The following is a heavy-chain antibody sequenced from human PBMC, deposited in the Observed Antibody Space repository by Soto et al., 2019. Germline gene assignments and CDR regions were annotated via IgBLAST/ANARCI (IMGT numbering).Heavy chain of an antibody. V-gene: IGHV4-39*02. Sequence: PSETLSLTCTVSGGSISSSSYYWGWIRQPPGKGLEWIGSIYYSGSTYYNPSLKSRVTISVDTSKNQFSLKLSSVTAADTAVYYCARDYGADPYYYYYYGMDVWGQGTTVTVSS. J-gene: IGHJ6*02. CDR1: GGSISSSSYY. D-gene: IGHD4-17*01. CDR3: ARDYGADPYYYYYYGMDV. CDR2: IYYSGST.